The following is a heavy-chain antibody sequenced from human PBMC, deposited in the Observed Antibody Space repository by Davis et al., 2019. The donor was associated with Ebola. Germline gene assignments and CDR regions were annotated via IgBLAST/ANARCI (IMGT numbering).Heavy chain of an antibody. Sequence: PSETLSLTCTVSGGSISSYYWSWIRQPPGKGLEWIGYIYYSGSTNYNPSLKSRVTISVDTSKNQFSLKLSSVTAADTAVYYCARHAYTYGDYGFYFDYWGQGTLVTVSS. V-gene: IGHV4-59*01. CDR2: IYYSGST. J-gene: IGHJ4*02. D-gene: IGHD4-17*01. CDR1: GGSISSYY. CDR3: ARHAYTYGDYGFYFDY.